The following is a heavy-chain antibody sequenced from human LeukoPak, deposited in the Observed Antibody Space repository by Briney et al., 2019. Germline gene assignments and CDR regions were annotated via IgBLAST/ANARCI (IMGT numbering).Heavy chain of an antibody. J-gene: IGHJ4*02. Sequence: GGSLRLSCAASGFTFSSHAMNWVRQAPGKGLEWVSAVSGGGVTTYYADSVKGRFTISRDNSKNTLYLQMSSLRDEDTAVYYCAKVPGYYYDSSGSYLDYWGQGTLVTVPS. CDR3: AKVPGYYYDSSGSYLDY. CDR2: VSGGGVTT. V-gene: IGHV3-23*01. D-gene: IGHD3-22*01. CDR1: GFTFSSHA.